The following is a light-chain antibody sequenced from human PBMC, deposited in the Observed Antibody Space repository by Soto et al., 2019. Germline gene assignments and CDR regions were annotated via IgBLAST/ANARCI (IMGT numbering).Light chain of an antibody. V-gene: IGKV3-20*01. CDR2: GAS. CDR1: QSVSSN. J-gene: IGKJ1*01. Sequence: SVGALSLYTGERATLSYRASQSVSSNLAWYQQRPGQAPRLLIYGASTRATGIPDRFSASGSGADFTLTISSLEPEDSTVYYCPLSGRLPWPFAQGSKVDIK. CDR3: PLSGRLPWP.